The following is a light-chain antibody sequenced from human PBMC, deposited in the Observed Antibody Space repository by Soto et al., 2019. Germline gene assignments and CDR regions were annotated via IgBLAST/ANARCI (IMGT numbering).Light chain of an antibody. CDR2: DAS. J-gene: IGKJ4*01. Sequence: DIQMTQSPSSLSASVGDRVTITCQASQDISNYLNWYQQKPGKAPKLLIYDASNLETGVPSRFSGSGSRTDFTFTISSLLPEDIATYYCQQYDNRPLIFGGGTKVEIK. CDR1: QDISNY. V-gene: IGKV1-33*01. CDR3: QQYDNRPLI.